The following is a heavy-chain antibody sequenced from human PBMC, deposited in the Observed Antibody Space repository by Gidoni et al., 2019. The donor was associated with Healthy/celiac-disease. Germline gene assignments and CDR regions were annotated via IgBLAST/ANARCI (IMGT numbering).Heavy chain of an antibody. CDR2: ISGSGGST. V-gene: IGHV3-23*01. D-gene: IGHD6-25*01. Sequence: EVQLLESGGGLVQPGGSLRLSCAAPGFTFSSYAMSWVRQAPGKGLEWVSAISGSGGSTYYADAVKGRFTISRDNSKNTLYLQMNSLRAEDTAVYYCAKCYAGESGSGWYYYYGMDVWGQGTTVTVSS. CDR3: AKCYAGESGSGWYYYYGMDV. CDR1: GFTFSSYA. J-gene: IGHJ6*02.